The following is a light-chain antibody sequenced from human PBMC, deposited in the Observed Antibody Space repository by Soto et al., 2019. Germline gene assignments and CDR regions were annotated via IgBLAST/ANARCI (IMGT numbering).Light chain of an antibody. J-gene: IGLJ7*01. CDR1: NIESRS. Sequence: SYELTQPPSVSAAPGQTAKMTCGGNNIESRSVHWYQQKPGQAPVLVVYEDSDRPSGIPERFSGSNSGNTATLTISRVEAGDEADYYCQVWDSSSDRAVFGGGTQLTVL. CDR3: QVWDSSSDRAV. V-gene: IGLV3-21*02. CDR2: EDS.